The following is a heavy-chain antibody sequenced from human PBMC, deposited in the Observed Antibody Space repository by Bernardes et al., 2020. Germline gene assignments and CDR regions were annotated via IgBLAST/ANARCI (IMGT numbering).Heavy chain of an antibody. CDR1: GGSISSYY. CDR3: ARERVVIAVTSNFYYGMDV. CDR2: IYYSGST. Sequence: TLSLTCSVSGGSISSYYWSWIRQPPGKGLEWIGYIYYSGSTNYNPSLKSRVTISVDTSKNQFSLKLSSVTAADTAVYYCARERVVIAVTSNFYYGMDVWGQGTTVTVSS. V-gene: IGHV4-59*01. D-gene: IGHD3-22*01. J-gene: IGHJ6*02.